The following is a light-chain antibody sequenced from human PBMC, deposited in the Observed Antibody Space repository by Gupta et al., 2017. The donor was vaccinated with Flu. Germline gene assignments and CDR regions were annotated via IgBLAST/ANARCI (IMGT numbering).Light chain of an antibody. Sequence: IVLTQFPANVSLSPGESATLSCRASQIIQNYLAWYQQRRRQAPRLLIHDASARATRVPGRFSASGSATDFILIISSLEPEDFAVYYCQQRLDWPLTFGGGTNVEI. J-gene: IGKJ4*01. CDR1: QIIQNY. V-gene: IGKV3-11*01. CDR3: QQRLDWPLT. CDR2: DAS.